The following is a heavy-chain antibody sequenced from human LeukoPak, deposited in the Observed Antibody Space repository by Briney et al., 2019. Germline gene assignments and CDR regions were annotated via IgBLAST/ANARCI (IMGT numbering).Heavy chain of an antibody. D-gene: IGHD6-19*01. V-gene: IGHV3-30-3*01. CDR1: XFTFXXXX. CDR3: AREAFIAVASXXXYFXH. CDR2: XGYDESYE. Sequence: RLSXAXSXFTFXXXXXHXXXXXPXXGXEWXXXXGYDESYEYYADSVKGRFTISRDNSKNTLYLQMNSLRAEDTAVYYCAREAFIAVASXXXYFXHXGQ. J-gene: IGHJ1*01.